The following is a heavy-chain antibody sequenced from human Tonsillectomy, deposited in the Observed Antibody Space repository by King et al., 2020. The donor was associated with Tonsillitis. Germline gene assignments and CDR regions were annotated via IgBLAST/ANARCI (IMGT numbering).Heavy chain of an antibody. CDR2: ISSSSSTI. V-gene: IGHV3-48*01. CDR3: ARRIFGMDV. Sequence: VQLVESGGGLVQPGGSLRLSCAASGFTFSSYSMNWVRQAPGKGLEWVSYISSSSSTIYYADSVKGRFTSSRDNAKNSLYLQMNSLRAEDTAVDYCARRIFGMDVWGQGTTATVSS. CDR1: GFTFSSYS. D-gene: IGHD3-9*01. J-gene: IGHJ6*02.